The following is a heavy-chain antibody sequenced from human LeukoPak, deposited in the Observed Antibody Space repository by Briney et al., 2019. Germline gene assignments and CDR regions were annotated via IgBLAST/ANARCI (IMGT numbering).Heavy chain of an antibody. Sequence: PSETLSLTCAVSGYSISSGYYWSWIRQPPGKGLEWIGEINHSGSTNYNPSLESRVTISVDTSKNQFSLKLSSVTAADTAVYYCARVLLRRDYYDRGGAFDIWGQGTMVTVPS. CDR1: GYSISSGYY. CDR3: ARVLLRRDYYDRGGAFDI. D-gene: IGHD3-22*01. CDR2: INHSGST. V-gene: IGHV4-34*01. J-gene: IGHJ3*02.